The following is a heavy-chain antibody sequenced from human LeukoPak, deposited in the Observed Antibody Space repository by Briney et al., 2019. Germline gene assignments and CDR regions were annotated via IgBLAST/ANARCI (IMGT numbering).Heavy chain of an antibody. D-gene: IGHD3-22*01. CDR3: VRDKYDRSNYAYFGS. V-gene: IGHV3-21*01. CDR1: GFPFSTHS. Sequence: GGSLRLSCAASGFPFSTHSLNWVRRAPGKGLEWVSSISAGGDFVYYGDSVKGRFTMSRDNAKNSLHLQMDSLTAEDTAVYYCVRDKYDRSNYAYFGSWGHGTLVTVSS. J-gene: IGHJ4*01. CDR2: ISAGGDFV.